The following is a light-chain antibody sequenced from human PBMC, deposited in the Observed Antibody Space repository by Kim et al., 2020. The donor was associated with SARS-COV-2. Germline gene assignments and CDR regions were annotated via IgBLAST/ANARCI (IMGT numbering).Light chain of an antibody. J-gene: IGKJ1*01. CDR3: QQYDTYWT. Sequence: GSVGYRVTITCRARQSISSWLAGYQQKPGKAPKLLIYKASSLESGVPSRFSGSGSGTEFTLTISSLQPDDFATYYCQQYDTYWTFGQGTKVDIK. CDR1: QSISSW. CDR2: KAS. V-gene: IGKV1-5*03.